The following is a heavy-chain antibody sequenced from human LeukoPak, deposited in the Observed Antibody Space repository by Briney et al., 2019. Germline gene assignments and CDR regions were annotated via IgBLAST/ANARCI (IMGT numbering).Heavy chain of an antibody. D-gene: IGHD2-15*01. J-gene: IGHJ4*02. CDR3: ARVPYWQDFDY. Sequence: PGGSLRLSCAASGFTFSSYAMSWVRQAPGKGLEWVSVISGSGGTTFYTDSVKGRFTISRDNSKNTLYLQMNSLRAEDTAVYYCARVPYWQDFDYWGQGTLVTVSS. CDR2: ISGSGGTT. CDR1: GFTFSSYA. V-gene: IGHV3-23*01.